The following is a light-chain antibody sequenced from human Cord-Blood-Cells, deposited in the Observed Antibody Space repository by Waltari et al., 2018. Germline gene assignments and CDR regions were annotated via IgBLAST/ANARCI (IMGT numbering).Light chain of an antibody. V-gene: IGKV1-39*01. CDR3: QQSYSTPRLT. CDR1: QSISSY. CDR2: AAS. J-gene: IGKJ4*01. Sequence: DIQMTPSPSSLSASVGDRVTITCRASQSISSYLNWYQQKPGKAPKLLIYAASSLQSGVPSRFSGSGSGTDFTLTISILQPEYFSTYYCQQSYSTPRLTFGGGTKVEIK.